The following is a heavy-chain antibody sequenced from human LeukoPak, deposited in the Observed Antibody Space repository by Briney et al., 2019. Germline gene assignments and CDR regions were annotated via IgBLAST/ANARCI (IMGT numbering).Heavy chain of an antibody. CDR3: ARDQRIVVVPAATFTRPNWFDP. CDR2: ISAYNGNT. D-gene: IGHD2-2*01. J-gene: IGHJ5*02. CDR1: GYTFASYG. V-gene: IGHV1-18*01. Sequence: GASVKVSCKASGYTFASYGISWVRQAPGQGLERMGWISAYNGNTNYAQKLQGRVTMTTDTSTSTAYMELRSLRSDDTAVYYCARDQRIVVVPAATFTRPNWFDPWGQGTLVTVSS.